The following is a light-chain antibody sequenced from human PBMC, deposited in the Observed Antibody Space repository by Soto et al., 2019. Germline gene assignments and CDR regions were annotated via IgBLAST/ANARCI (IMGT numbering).Light chain of an antibody. CDR3: NSFRVNRLYV. V-gene: IGLV2-14*01. CDR2: EVT. Sequence: QSALTQPASVSGSPRQTITISCTGTSSDVGGYNAVSWYQHRPGKAPKLIIYEVTHRPAGISDRFSASKSGNTASLTISGLQAEDEGDYYCNSFRVNRLYVFGTGTKVTVL. CDR1: SSDVGGYNA. J-gene: IGLJ1*01.